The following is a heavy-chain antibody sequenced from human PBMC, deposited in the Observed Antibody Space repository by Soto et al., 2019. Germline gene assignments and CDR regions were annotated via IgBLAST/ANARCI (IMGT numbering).Heavy chain of an antibody. CDR1: GGSSSSGGYS. J-gene: IGHJ4*02. D-gene: IGHD3-22*01. CDR2: IYHSGST. Sequence: PSETLSLTCAVSGGSSSSGGYSWSWIRQPPGKGLEWIGYIYHSGSTYYNPSLKSRVTISVDSSKNQFSLKLSSVTAADTAVYYCARAANYYDSSGYPQYYFDYWVQGTLVTVSS. CDR3: ARAANYYDSSGYPQYYFDY. V-gene: IGHV4-30-2*01.